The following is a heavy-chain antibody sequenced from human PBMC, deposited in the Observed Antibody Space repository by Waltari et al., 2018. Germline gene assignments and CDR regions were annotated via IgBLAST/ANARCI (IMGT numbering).Heavy chain of an antibody. CDR3: ARGWAIDY. CDR1: GGSFSGYY. J-gene: IGHJ4*02. Sequence: QVQLQQWGAGLLKPSETLSLPCAVYGGSFSGYYWSWIRQPPGKGLEWIGEINHSGSTNYNPSLKSRVTISVDTSKNQFSLKLSSVTAADTAVYYCARGWAIDYWGQGTLVTVSS. V-gene: IGHV4-34*01. CDR2: INHSGST. D-gene: IGHD5-12*01.